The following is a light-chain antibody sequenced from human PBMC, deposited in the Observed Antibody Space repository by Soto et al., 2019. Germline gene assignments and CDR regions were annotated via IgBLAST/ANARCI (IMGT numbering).Light chain of an antibody. J-gene: IGLJ1*01. CDR2: EVN. V-gene: IGLV2-14*03. CDR3: SSYSSTSTLFV. Sequence: QSVLPHPASVSWSPGDSITISCTGTSSDIGGYNFVSWYQQHPGKAPKLMISEVNNRPSGVSDRFSGSKSGNTASLTISGLQSEDDGDYYCSSYSSTSTLFVFGTGTKVTVL. CDR1: SSDIGGYNF.